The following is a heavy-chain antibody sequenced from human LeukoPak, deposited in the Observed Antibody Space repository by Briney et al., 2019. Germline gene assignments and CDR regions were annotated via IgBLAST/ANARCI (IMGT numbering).Heavy chain of an antibody. D-gene: IGHD3-3*01. Sequence: GGSLRLSCEASGFTFSSYWMTWVRQAPGKGLEWVANIKQDGSEKNYVDSVKGRFTISRDNAKNSLYLQMNSLRVEDTAAYYCARVPYYDFWSGYPNWFDPWGQGTLVTVSS. CDR2: IKQDGSEK. J-gene: IGHJ5*02. CDR3: ARVPYYDFWSGYPNWFDP. CDR1: GFTFSSYW. V-gene: IGHV3-7*01.